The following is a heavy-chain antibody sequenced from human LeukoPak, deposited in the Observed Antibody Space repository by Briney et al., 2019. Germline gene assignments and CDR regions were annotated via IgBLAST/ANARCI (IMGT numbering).Heavy chain of an antibody. D-gene: IGHD1-1*01. CDR3: ARDARNDGYFDY. CDR1: GFTFSSYS. CDR2: ISSSSSYI. J-gene: IGHJ4*02. V-gene: IGHV3-21*01. Sequence: GGFLRLSCAASGFTFSSYSMNWVRQAPGKGLEWVSSISSSSSYIYYADSVKGRFTISRDNAKNSLYLQMNSLRAEDTAVYYCARDARNDGYFDYWGQGTLVTVS.